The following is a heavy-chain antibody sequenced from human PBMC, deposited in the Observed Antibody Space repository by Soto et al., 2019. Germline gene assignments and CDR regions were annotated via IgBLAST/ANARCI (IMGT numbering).Heavy chain of an antibody. CDR1: GDSVSSNSAA. J-gene: IGHJ6*02. D-gene: IGHD2-15*01. CDR3: ARDRVGYCSGGSCPTYYGMDV. CDR2: TYYRSKWYN. V-gene: IGHV6-1*01. Sequence: SQTLSLTCAISGDSVSSNSAAWNWIRQSPSRGLEWLGRTYYRSKWYNDYAVSVKSRITINPDTSKNQFSLQLNSVTPEDTAVYYCARDRVGYCSGGSCPTYYGMDVWGQGTTVTVSS.